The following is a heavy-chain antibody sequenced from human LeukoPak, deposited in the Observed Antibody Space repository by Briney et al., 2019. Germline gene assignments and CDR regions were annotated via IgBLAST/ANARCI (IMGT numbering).Heavy chain of an antibody. D-gene: IGHD3-22*01. CDR2: INHSGST. CDR3: ARSPHYYDSSGFLHDY. V-gene: IGHV4-34*01. J-gene: IGHJ4*02. Sequence: SETLSLTSAVYGGSFSGYYWSWIRQPPGKGLEWIGEINHSGSTNYNPSLKSRVTISVDTSKNQFSLKLSSVTAADTAVYYCARSPHYYDSSGFLHDYWGQGTLVTVSS. CDR1: GGSFSGYY.